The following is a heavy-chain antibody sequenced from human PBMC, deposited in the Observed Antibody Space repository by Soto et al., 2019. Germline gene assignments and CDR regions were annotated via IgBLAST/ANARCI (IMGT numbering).Heavy chain of an antibody. CDR1: GFTFSSYS. CDR2: ISSSSSYI. Sequence: EVQLVESGGGLVKPGGSLRLSCAASGFTFSSYSMNWVRQAPGKGLEWVSSISSSSSYIYYADSVKGRFTISRDNAKNSLYLQMNSLRAEDTAVYYCARGPARSTSCYCGYWGQGTLVTVSS. CDR3: ARGPARSTSCYCGY. J-gene: IGHJ4*02. V-gene: IGHV3-21*01. D-gene: IGHD2-2*01.